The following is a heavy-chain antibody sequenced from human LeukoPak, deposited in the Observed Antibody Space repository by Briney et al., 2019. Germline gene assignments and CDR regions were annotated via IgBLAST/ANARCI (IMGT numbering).Heavy chain of an antibody. CDR2: IKQDGSEK. D-gene: IGHD3-10*01. Sequence: GGSLRLSCAASGFTFSTYWMTWVRQAPGKGLEWVANIKQDGSEKYYVDSVEGRFTISRDNAKNSLYLQMNSLRAEDTAVYYCAKDGMVRGVIINGLDYWGQGTLVTVSS. CDR3: AKDGMVRGVIINGLDY. CDR1: GFTFSTYW. J-gene: IGHJ4*02. V-gene: IGHV3-7*01.